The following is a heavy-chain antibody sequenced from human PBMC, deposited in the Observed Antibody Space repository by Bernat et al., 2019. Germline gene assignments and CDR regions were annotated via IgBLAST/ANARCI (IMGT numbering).Heavy chain of an antibody. J-gene: IGHJ6*03. D-gene: IGHD4-17*01. Sequence: EVQLVESGGGLVKPGGSLRLSCAASGFTFSSYSMNWVRQAPGKGLEWVSYISSSSSYIYYADSGKGRFTISRDNATNSLYRQMNSLRAEDTAVYYCARVHRNPTVTTGYYYYYMDVWGKGTTVTVSS. CDR2: ISSSSSYI. CDR3: ARVHRNPTVTTGYYYYYMDV. CDR1: GFTFSSYS. V-gene: IGHV3-21*05.